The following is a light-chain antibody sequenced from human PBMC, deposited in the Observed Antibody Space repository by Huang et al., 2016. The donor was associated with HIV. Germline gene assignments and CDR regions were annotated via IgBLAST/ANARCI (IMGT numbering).Light chain of an antibody. CDR2: GAS. Sequence: EKVMTQSPATLSVSPGERAPLPCRASQSVSSNLAWYQQKPGQAPRLLMYGASTRATGIPARFSGSGSGTEFTLTISSLQSEDFAVYYCQQYNNWPWTFGQGTKVEIK. CDR3: QQYNNWPWT. V-gene: IGKV3-15*01. CDR1: QSVSSN. J-gene: IGKJ1*01.